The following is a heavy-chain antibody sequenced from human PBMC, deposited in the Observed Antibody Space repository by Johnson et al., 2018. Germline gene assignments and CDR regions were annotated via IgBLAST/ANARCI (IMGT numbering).Heavy chain of an antibody. CDR3: ARDGALYSYGTYGMDV. Sequence: VQLVQSGAEVKKPGESLKISCKGSGYSFTSYWIGWVRQMPGKGLEWMGIIYPGDSDTRYSPAFQGQVTISADKSISTAYLQWSSPKASDTSLYYCARDGALYSYGTYGMDVWGQGTTVTVSS. CDR2: IYPGDSDT. CDR1: GYSFTSYW. J-gene: IGHJ6*02. D-gene: IGHD5-18*01. V-gene: IGHV5-51*01.